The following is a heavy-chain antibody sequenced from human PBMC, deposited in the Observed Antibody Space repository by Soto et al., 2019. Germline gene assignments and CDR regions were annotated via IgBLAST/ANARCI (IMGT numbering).Heavy chain of an antibody. CDR1: GGSISSGGYY. Sequence: SETLSLSCTVSGGSISSGGYYWSWIRQHPGKGLEWIGYIYYSGSTYYNPSLKSRVTISVDTSKNQFSLKLSSVTAAATAVYYCARVLEWLPDYWGQGTLVTVSS. D-gene: IGHD3-3*01. J-gene: IGHJ4*02. CDR2: IYYSGST. CDR3: ARVLEWLPDY. V-gene: IGHV4-31*03.